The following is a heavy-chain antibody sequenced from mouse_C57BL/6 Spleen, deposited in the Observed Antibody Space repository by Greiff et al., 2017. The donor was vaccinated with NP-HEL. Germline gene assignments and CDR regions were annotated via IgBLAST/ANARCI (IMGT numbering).Heavy chain of an antibody. CDR3: ARHDYDRGAMDY. CDR2: IYPGSGNT. D-gene: IGHD2-4*01. V-gene: IGHV1-76*01. CDR1: GYTFTDYY. J-gene: IGHJ4*01. Sequence: VQLQQSGAELVRPGASVKLSCKASGYTFTDYYINWVKQRPGQGLEWIARIYPGSGNTYYNEKFKGKATLTAEKSSSTAYMQLSSLTSEDSAVYFCARHDYDRGAMDYWGQGTSVTVSS.